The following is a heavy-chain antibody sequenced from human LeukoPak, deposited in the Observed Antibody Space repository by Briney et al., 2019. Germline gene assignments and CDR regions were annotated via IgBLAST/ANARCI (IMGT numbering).Heavy chain of an antibody. D-gene: IGHD2/OR15-2a*01. J-gene: IGHJ4*02. Sequence: GGSLRLSCAASGFPFSTYAMNWVRQAPGKGLEWVSVITGSGGFTQYADSVKGRFTISRDNSKNTVYLQMNSLRVEDTALYYCAKVVAGNIDYYFDYWGQGILVAVSS. CDR2: ITGSGGFT. CDR3: AKVVAGNIDYYFDY. CDR1: GFPFSTYA. V-gene: IGHV3-23*01.